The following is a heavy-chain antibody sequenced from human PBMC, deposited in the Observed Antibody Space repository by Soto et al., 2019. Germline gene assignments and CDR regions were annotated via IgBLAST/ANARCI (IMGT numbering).Heavy chain of an antibody. CDR3: ARTRSAWSDFHYYSLDV. Sequence: QVQLVESGGGVVQPGRSLRLSCAASGFTFNSYGMHWVRQGPGNGLEWVAFISYDSTKTYYADSVKGRFTISRDNSNSALYVHMNSLTGEDTAVYYCARTRSAWSDFHYYSLDVWGQGTTATVSS. D-gene: IGHD1-26*01. CDR2: ISYDSTKT. J-gene: IGHJ6*02. V-gene: IGHV3-30*03. CDR1: GFTFNSYG.